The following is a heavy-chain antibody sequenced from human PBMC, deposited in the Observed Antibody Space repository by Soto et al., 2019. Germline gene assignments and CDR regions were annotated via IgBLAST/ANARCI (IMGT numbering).Heavy chain of an antibody. J-gene: IGHJ1*01. CDR2: IWYDGNSQ. V-gene: IGHV3-33*01. CDR1: GIPFSASG. CDR3: VSDKGVTCMYQ. D-gene: IGHD3-10*01. Sequence: QVQLVESGGGVVQPGRSLRLSCAASGIPFSASGMHWVRQAPGKVLDWVGMIWYDGNSQYYAQSVKGRVTIPSDNSRNMVYLQMDSLGVEETAVYFCVSDKGVTCMYQWGQVTLVSVSS.